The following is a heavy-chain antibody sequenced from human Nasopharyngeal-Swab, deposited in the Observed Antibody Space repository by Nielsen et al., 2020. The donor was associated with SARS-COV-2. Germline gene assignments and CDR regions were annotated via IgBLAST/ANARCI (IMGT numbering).Heavy chain of an antibody. D-gene: IGHD1-1*01. J-gene: IGHJ4*02. Sequence: GGSLRLSCAASGFTFSSYSMNWVRQAPGKGLEWVSYISSSSSTIYYADSVKGRFTISRDNAKSSLYLQMNSPRAEDTAVYYCARLSGTHYWGQGTLVTVSS. V-gene: IGHV3-48*04. CDR1: GFTFSSYS. CDR2: ISSSSSTI. CDR3: ARLSGTHY.